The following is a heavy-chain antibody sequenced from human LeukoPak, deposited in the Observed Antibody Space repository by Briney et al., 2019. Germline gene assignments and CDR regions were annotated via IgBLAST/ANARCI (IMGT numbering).Heavy chain of an antibody. Sequence: GGSLRLSCAASGFTFDDYGMSWVRQAPGKGLEWVSGINWNGGSTGYADSVKGRFTISRDNAKNSLYLQMNSLRAEDTALYYCARAMLTATGYYFDYWGQGTLVTVPS. CDR2: INWNGGST. CDR3: ARAMLTATGYYFDY. J-gene: IGHJ4*02. D-gene: IGHD2-15*01. CDR1: GFTFDDYG. V-gene: IGHV3-20*04.